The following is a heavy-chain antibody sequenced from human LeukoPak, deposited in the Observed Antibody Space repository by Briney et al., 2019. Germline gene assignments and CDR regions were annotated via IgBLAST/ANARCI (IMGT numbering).Heavy chain of an antibody. J-gene: IGHJ4*02. CDR3: AREGYDILTGYYILYYFDY. CDR1: GGSISSYY. D-gene: IGHD3-9*01. V-gene: IGHV4-4*07. Sequence: SETLSLTCTVSGGSISSYYWGWIRQPAGKGLEWIGRIYTSGSTNYNPSLKSRVTMSVDTSKNQFSLKLSSVTAADTAVYYCAREGYDILTGYYILYYFDYWGQGTLVTVSS. CDR2: IYTSGST.